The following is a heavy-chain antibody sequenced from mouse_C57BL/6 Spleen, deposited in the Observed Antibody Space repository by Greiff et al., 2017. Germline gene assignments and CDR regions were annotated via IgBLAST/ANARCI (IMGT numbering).Heavy chain of an antibody. Sequence: EVKVEESGGGLVKPGGSLKLSCAASGFTFSDYGMHWVRQAPEKGLEWVAYISSGSSTIYYADTVKGRFTISRDNAKNTLFLQMTSLRSEDTAMYYCARLGGYYVFDYWGQGTTLTVSS. CDR1: GFTFSDYG. V-gene: IGHV5-17*01. D-gene: IGHD2-3*01. J-gene: IGHJ2*01. CDR3: ARLGGYYVFDY. CDR2: ISSGSSTI.